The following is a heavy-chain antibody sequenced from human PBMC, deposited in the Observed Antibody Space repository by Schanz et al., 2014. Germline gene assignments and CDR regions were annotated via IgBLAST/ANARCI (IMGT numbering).Heavy chain of an antibody. J-gene: IGHJ5*01. D-gene: IGHD3-10*01. Sequence: VQLVESGGGVVQPGRSLRLSCAASGFTFSTHAMHWVRQAPGKGLEWVALVSSDGNNDYYTDSVKGRFTISRDNSKNTVHLQMNSLRAEDTAVYYCAKQHIVRRVICLNWFDSWGQGTLVTVSS. CDR2: VSSDGNND. CDR1: GFTFSTHA. V-gene: IGHV3-30*18. CDR3: AKQHIVRRVICLNWFDS.